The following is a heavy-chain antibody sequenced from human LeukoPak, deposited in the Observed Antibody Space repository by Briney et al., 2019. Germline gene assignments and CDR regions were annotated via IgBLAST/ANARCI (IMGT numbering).Heavy chain of an antibody. CDR3: ARDDYYDSRYMDV. CDR2: ISSSGSTI. Sequence: PGGSLRLSCAASGFTFSTYWMGWVRQAPGKGLEWVSYISSSGSTIYYADSVKGRFTISRDNAKNSLYLQMNSLRAEDTAVYYCARDDYYDSRYMDVWGQGTTVTVSS. V-gene: IGHV3-11*01. CDR1: GFTFSTYW. J-gene: IGHJ6*02. D-gene: IGHD3-22*01.